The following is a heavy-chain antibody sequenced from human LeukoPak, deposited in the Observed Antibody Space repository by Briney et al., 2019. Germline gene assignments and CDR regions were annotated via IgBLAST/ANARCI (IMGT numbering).Heavy chain of an antibody. CDR1: GGSFSGYY. CDR2: INHSGST. V-gene: IGHV4-34*01. D-gene: IGHD3-9*01. Sequence: TSETLSLTCAVYGGSFSGYYWSWIRQPPGKGLEWIGEINHSGSTNYNPSLKSRVTISVDTSKNQFSLKLSSVTAADTAVYYCAFSTLRYFDWSYDAFDIWGQGTMVTVSS. CDR3: AFSTLRYFDWSYDAFDI. J-gene: IGHJ3*02.